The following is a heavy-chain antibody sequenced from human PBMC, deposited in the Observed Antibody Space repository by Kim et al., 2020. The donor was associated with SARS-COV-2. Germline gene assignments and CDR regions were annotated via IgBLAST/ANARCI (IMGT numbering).Heavy chain of an antibody. V-gene: IGHV3-23*01. CDR2: FAGSGPST. D-gene: IGHD3-10*01. CDR1: GFTVSSYG. Sequence: GGSLRLSCAASGFTVSSYGMDWVRQAPGKGLEWVSSFAGSGPSTYYADSVQGRFTISRDNSKNTLYLQMNSLRVEDTALYYCAKGGGGSGFEYWGQGTLVTVSS. CDR3: AKGGGGSGFEY. J-gene: IGHJ4*02.